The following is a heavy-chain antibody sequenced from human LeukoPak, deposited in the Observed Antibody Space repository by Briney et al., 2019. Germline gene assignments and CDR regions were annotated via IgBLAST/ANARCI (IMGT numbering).Heavy chain of an antibody. CDR2: IYTSGST. Sequence: SETLSLTCTVSGGSISSGSYYWSWIRQPAGKGLEWIGRIYTSGSTNYNPSLKSRVTISVDTSKNQFSLKLSSVTAADTAVYYCARLGITGTTRWFDPWGQGTLVTVSS. V-gene: IGHV4-61*02. D-gene: IGHD1-7*01. CDR1: GGSISSGSYY. J-gene: IGHJ5*02. CDR3: ARLGITGTTRWFDP.